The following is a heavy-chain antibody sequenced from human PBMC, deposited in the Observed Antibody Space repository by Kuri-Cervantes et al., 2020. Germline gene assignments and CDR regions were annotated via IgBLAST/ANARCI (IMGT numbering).Heavy chain of an antibody. CDR1: GYTFTSYY. CDR3: ARDRGVTKSYYYYMDV. CDR2: INPSGGST. Sequence: ASVKVSCKASGYTFTSYYMHWVRQAPGQGLEWMGIINPSGGSTSYAQKFQGRVTISADESTSTVYMELSSLRSEDTAVYYCARDRGVTKSYYYYMDVWGKGTTVTVSS. J-gene: IGHJ6*03. D-gene: IGHD3-10*01. V-gene: IGHV1-46*01.